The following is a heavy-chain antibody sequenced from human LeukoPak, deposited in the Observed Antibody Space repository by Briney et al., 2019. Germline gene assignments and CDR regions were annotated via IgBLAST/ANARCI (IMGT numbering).Heavy chain of an antibody. J-gene: IGHJ4*02. CDR2: IYYSGST. CDR3: GRHLYGPGTPFDY. Sequence: SETLSLTCTVSGGSISSSSYYWGWIRQPPGKGLEWIGSIYYSGSTYYNPSLKRRVTISVDTSKNQFSLKLSSVTAADRVVYYCGRHLYGPGTPFDYGSQGTLFTVPS. CDR1: GGSISSSSYY. D-gene: IGHD3-10*01. V-gene: IGHV4-39*01.